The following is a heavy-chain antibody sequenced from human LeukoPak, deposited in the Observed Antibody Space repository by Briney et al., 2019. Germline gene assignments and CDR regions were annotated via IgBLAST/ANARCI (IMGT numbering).Heavy chain of an antibody. CDR2: ISRRGGRT. CDR1: GFSLRNKA. D-gene: IGHD3-10*01. Sequence: GGSLRLSCAASGFSLRNKAMTWVRQAPAKGLEWVAAISRRGGRTSYADSVKGRFTISRDVSKSTLSLQMHSLRVEDTATYYCAKDAGAPGTSDWYFDLWGRGTLVTVSS. CDR3: AKDAGAPGTSDWYFDL. V-gene: IGHV3-23*01. J-gene: IGHJ2*01.